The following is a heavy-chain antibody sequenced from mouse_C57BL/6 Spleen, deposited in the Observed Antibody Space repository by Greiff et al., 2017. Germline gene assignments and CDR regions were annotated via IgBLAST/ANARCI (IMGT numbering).Heavy chain of an antibody. CDR2: IDPEDGDT. J-gene: IGHJ2*01. Sequence: EVKLMESGAELVRPGASVKLSCTASGFNIKDSYLHWVKQRPEQGLEWIGRIDPEDGDTEYAPKFQGKATMTADSSSNTAYLQLSSLTSEDTAVYYCTGAVVVDYWGQGTTLTVSS. V-gene: IGHV14-1*01. D-gene: IGHD1-1*01. CDR3: TGAVVVDY. CDR1: GFNIKDSY.